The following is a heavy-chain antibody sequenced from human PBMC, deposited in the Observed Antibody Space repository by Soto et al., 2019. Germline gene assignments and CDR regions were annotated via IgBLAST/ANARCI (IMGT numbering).Heavy chain of an antibody. CDR3: AKDNPPTGYYDSNGFFPLFDY. D-gene: IGHD3-22*01. Sequence: SVKVSCKASGGTFSSYTISWVRQAPGQGLEWMGRIIPILGIANYAQKFQGRVTITADKSTSTAYMELSSLRSEDTAVYYCAKDNPPTGYYDSNGFFPLFDYWGQGTLVTVSS. CDR1: GGTFSSYT. CDR2: IIPILGIA. J-gene: IGHJ4*02. V-gene: IGHV1-69*04.